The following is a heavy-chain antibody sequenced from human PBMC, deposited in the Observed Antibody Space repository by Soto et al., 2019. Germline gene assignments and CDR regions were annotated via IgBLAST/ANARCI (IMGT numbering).Heavy chain of an antibody. Sequence: GASVKVSCKASGGTFSSYAISWVRQAPGQGLEWMGGIIPIFGTANYAQKFQGRVTITADESTSTAYMELSSLRSEDTAVYYCARDVAPGRYYYGSGSYSAPWFDPWGQGTLVTVSS. J-gene: IGHJ5*02. CDR2: IIPIFGTA. D-gene: IGHD3-10*01. CDR3: ARDVAPGRYYYGSGSYSAPWFDP. CDR1: GGTFSSYA. V-gene: IGHV1-69*13.